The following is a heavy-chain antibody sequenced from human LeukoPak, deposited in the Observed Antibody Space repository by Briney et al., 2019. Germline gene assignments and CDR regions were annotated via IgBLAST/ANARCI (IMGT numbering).Heavy chain of an antibody. D-gene: IGHD6-13*01. CDR1: GFTFSSYS. CDR2: ISSSSSYI. V-gene: IGHV3-21*01. CDR3: ARSPRNIAAAGLVDY. Sequence: PGGSPRLSCAASGFTFSSYSMNWVRQAPGKGLEWVSSISSSSSYIYYADSVKGRFTISRDNAKNSLYLQMNSLRAEDTAVYYCARSPRNIAAAGLVDYWGQGTLVTVSS. J-gene: IGHJ4*02.